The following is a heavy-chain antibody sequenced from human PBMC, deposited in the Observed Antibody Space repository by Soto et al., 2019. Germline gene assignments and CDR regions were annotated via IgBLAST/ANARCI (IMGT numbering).Heavy chain of an antibody. J-gene: IGHJ5*02. V-gene: IGHV1-2*04. D-gene: IGHD2-8*01. CDR2: INPNSGGT. CDR3: ARTKDPMVYATNWFDP. Sequence: QVQLVQSGAEGKKPGASVKVSCKASGYSFTGYYMHWVRQAPGQGLEWMGWINPNSGGTNNAQKFRGWVSMTRDTSISTAYMELSRLRSDDTAVYCCARTKDPMVYATNWFDPWGQGTLVTVSS. CDR1: GYSFTGYY.